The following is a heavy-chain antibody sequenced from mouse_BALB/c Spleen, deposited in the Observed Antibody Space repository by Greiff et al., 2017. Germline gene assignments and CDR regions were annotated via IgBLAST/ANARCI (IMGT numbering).Heavy chain of an antibody. Sequence: QVQLKESGPGLVAPSQSLSITCTVSGFSLTGYGVNWVRQPPGKGLEWLGMIWGDGSTDYNSALKSRLSISKDNSKSQVFLKMNSLQTDDTAIYYCVRATTFFDYWGQGTTLTVSS. D-gene: IGHD2-12*01. CDR2: IWGDGST. CDR3: VRATTFFDY. CDR1: GFSLTGYG. V-gene: IGHV2-6-7*01. J-gene: IGHJ2*01.